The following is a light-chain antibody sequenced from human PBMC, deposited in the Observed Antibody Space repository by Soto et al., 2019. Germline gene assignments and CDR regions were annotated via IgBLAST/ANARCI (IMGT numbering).Light chain of an antibody. CDR1: QSVSSSY. CDR2: GAS. J-gene: IGKJ1*01. Sequence: EIVLTQSPGTLSLSPGERATLSCRASQSVSSSYLAWYQQKPGQAPRLLIYGASSRATGIPDRFSGSGSGTVFTLTISRLEPDDFAVYYCQQYGSSRTFGQGTKVEIK. CDR3: QQYGSSRT. V-gene: IGKV3-20*01.